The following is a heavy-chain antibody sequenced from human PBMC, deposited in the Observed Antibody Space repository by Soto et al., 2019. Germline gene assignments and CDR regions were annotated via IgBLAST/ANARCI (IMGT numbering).Heavy chain of an antibody. CDR1: GFTFSSYS. V-gene: IGHV3-21*01. J-gene: IGHJ4*02. Sequence: PGGSLRLSCAASGFTFSSYSMNWVRQAPGKGLEWVSSISSSSSYIYYADSVKGRFTISRDNAKNSLYLQMNSLRAEDTAVYYCARGITMVRGVTGSVCDYWGQGTLVTVSS. CDR2: ISSSSSYI. D-gene: IGHD3-10*01. CDR3: ARGITMVRGVTGSVCDY.